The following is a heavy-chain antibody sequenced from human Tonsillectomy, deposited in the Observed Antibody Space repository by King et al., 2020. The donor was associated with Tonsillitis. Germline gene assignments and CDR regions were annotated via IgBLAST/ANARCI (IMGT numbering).Heavy chain of an antibody. V-gene: IGHV3-15*01. Sequence: VQLVESGGGLVKPGGSLRLSCAASGFTFSNAWMSWVRQAPGKGLEWVGRIKSKTDGGTTDYAAPVKGRFTISRDDSENTLYLQMNSLKTEDTAVYYCTTASGLYWGGDCSDYWGQGTLVTVSS. J-gene: IGHJ4*02. D-gene: IGHD2-21*01. CDR2: IKSKTDGGTT. CDR1: GFTFSNAW. CDR3: TTASGLYWGGDCSDY.